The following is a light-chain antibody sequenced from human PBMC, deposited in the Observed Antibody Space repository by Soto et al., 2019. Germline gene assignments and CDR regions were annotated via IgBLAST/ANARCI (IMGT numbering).Light chain of an antibody. CDR2: EVS. CDR3: SSYTSSSTLV. V-gene: IGLV2-14*01. CDR1: SSDVGGYNY. J-gene: IGLJ1*01. Sequence: QSVLTQPPSASGSPGQSVTISCTGTSSDVGGYNYVSWYQHHPGKAPKLIIYEVSNRPSGVSNRFSGSKSGNTASLTISGLQAEDEADYYCSSYTSSSTLVFGTGTKVTVL.